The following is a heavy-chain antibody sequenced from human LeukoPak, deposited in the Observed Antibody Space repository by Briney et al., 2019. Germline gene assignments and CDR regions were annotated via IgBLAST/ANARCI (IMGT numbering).Heavy chain of an antibody. CDR1: GFTFSSYW. CDR3: ARAVTGSFDY. Sequence: GGSLRLSCAASGFTFSSYWMHWVRQAPGKGLVWVSRINSDGSTTNYADSVKGRLTISRDNAKNTLYLQMNSPRAEDTAVYYCARAVTGSFDYWGQGTLVTVSS. J-gene: IGHJ4*02. V-gene: IGHV3-74*01. D-gene: IGHD4-11*01. CDR2: INSDGSTT.